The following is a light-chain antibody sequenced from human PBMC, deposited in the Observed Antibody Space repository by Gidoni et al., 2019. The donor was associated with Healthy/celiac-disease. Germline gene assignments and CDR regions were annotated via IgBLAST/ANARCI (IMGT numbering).Light chain of an antibody. V-gene: IGKV3-20*01. CDR3: QQYGSSPRT. CDR1: QSVSSSY. Sequence: EIVLTQSPGTLSLSPGERATLSCRASQSVSSSYLAWYQQKHGQAPSLLIYGASSRATGIPDRFSCGGSGTDFTLTISRLEPEDFAVYYCQQYGSSPRTFGQGTKVEIK. J-gene: IGKJ1*01. CDR2: GAS.